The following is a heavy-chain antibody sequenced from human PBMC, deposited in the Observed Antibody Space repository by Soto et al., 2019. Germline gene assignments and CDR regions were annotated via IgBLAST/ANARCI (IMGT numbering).Heavy chain of an antibody. J-gene: IGHJ6*02. CDR3: AREVDYCYGMDV. Sequence: ASVKVSCKASGYTFTGYYMHWVRQAPGQGLEWMGWINPNSGGTNYAQKFQGWVTMTRDTSISTAYMELSRLRSDDTAVYYCAREVDYCYGMDVWGQGTTVTVSS. CDR2: INPNSGGT. D-gene: IGHD5-12*01. V-gene: IGHV1-2*04. CDR1: GYTFTGYY.